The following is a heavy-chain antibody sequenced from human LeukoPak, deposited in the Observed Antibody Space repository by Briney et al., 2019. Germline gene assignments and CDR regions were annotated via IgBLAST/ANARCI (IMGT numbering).Heavy chain of an antibody. J-gene: IGHJ4*02. CDR3: ARESAGSYWG. D-gene: IGHD1-26*01. CDR1: GFIFSNHW. V-gene: IGHV3-74*01. CDR2: LNLDGATT. Sequence: QPGGSLTFSCAASGFIFSNHWLDWVGQAPGKGRVWVSRLNLDGATTSYADSGKGRLTIARDKGKNTLYLKMNSLRDADPAVCEWARESAGSYWGWRQGTLVRVFS.